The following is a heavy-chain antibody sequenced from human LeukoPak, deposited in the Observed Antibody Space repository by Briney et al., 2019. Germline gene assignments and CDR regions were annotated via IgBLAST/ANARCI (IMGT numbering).Heavy chain of an antibody. D-gene: IGHD1-7*01. Sequence: SQTLSLTCTVSGGSVSSGDYYWTWIRQPAGKGLEWIGRIYTSGSTGYSPSLKSRVTISLDTSKNQFSLRLSSVTAADTAVYYCARGGELLNYLGQGTLVTVSS. V-gene: IGHV4-61*02. CDR2: IYTSGST. J-gene: IGHJ4*02. CDR3: ARGGELLNY. CDR1: GGSVSSGDYY.